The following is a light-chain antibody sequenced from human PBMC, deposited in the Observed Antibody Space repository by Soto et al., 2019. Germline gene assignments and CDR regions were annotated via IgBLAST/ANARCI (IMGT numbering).Light chain of an antibody. J-gene: IGKJ1*01. V-gene: IGKV3-20*01. Sequence: ENVLTQSPGTLSLSPGERATLSCRASQSVYSNYLAWYQQKPGQAPRLLIYGASSRATGIPDRFNGSGSGTDFTLTISRLEPEDFAVYYCQQYASAPTWTLGQGTKVDIK. CDR3: QQYASAPTWT. CDR2: GAS. CDR1: QSVYSNY.